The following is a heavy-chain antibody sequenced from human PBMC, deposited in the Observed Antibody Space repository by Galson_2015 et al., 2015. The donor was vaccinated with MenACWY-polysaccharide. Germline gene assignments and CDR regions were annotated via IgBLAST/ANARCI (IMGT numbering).Heavy chain of an antibody. CDR1: GFTFDDYA. V-gene: IGHV3-9*01. Sequence: SLRLSCAASGFTFDDYAMHWVRQAPGKGLEWVSGISWNSGSIGYADSVKGRFTISRDNAKNSLYLQMNSLRAEDTALYYCAKERRKAGRIYGDYAFDYWGQGTLVTVSS. CDR3: AKERRKAGRIYGDYAFDY. CDR2: ISWNSGSI. J-gene: IGHJ4*02. D-gene: IGHD4-17*01.